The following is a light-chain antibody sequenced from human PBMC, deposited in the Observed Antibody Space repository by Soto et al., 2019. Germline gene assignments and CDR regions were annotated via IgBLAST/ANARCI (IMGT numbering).Light chain of an antibody. J-gene: IGKJ1*01. CDR2: EAS. CDR3: LKYSSAPRT. Sequence: DIQMTQSPSSLSASVGDRVTITCRASQGISNYLAWYQQKPGKVPKLLIYEASTLESGVPSRFSGSGSGTDLTFTISSPQAEDVATYYCLKYSSAPRTFGQGTTVEIK. CDR1: QGISNY. V-gene: IGKV1-27*01.